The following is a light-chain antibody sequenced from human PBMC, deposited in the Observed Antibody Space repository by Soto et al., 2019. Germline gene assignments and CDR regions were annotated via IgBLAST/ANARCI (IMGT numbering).Light chain of an antibody. V-gene: IGKV3-15*01. CDR3: QQYANWPLT. CDR1: QSVGTN. CDR2: KTS. Sequence: EVVMTQSPATVSVSPGERTSLSCRARQSVGTNLGRYQQKPGQAPRLLISKTSTRATGVPARFSGSGSGTEFTLTISSLQSEDIAVYYCQQYANWPLTFGVGTKVDIK. J-gene: IGKJ4*01.